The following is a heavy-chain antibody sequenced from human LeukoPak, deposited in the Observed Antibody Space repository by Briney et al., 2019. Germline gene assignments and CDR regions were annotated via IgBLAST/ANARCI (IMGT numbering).Heavy chain of an antibody. CDR1: GYTFTSYA. CDR2: SNAGNGNT. J-gene: IGHJ5*02. Sequence: ASVKVSCKASGYTFTSYAMHWVRQAPGQRLEWMGWSNAGNGNTKYSQEFQGRVTITRDTSASTAYMELSSLRSEDTAVYYCARVRGGYQLPLNWFDPWGQGTLVTVSS. CDR3: ARVRGGYQLPLNWFDP. D-gene: IGHD2-2*01. V-gene: IGHV1-3*02.